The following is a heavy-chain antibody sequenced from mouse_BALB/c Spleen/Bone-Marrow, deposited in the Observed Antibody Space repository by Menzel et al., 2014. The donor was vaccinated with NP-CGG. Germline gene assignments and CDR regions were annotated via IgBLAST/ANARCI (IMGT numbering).Heavy chain of an antibody. CDR2: INPDSSTI. J-gene: IGHJ3*01. Sequence: EVKLVESGGGLVQPGGSLKLSCAASGFDFSRYWMSWVRQAPGKGLEWIGEINPDSSTINYTPSLKDKFIISRDNAKNTLYLQMNKVRSEDTALYYCARLPYYGRFAYWGQGTLVTVSA. D-gene: IGHD1-2*01. CDR1: GFDFSRYW. V-gene: IGHV4-1*02. CDR3: ARLPYYGRFAY.